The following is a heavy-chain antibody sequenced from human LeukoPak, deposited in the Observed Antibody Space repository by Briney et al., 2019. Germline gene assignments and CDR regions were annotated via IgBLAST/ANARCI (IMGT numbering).Heavy chain of an antibody. V-gene: IGHV4-4*07. Sequence: SETLSLTCTVYGGSISSYYWSWIRQPAGKGLEWIGRIYTSGSTNYNPSLKSRVTMSVDTSKNQFSLKLSSVTAADTAVYYCARGRGYCSSTSCSISFDYWGQGTLVTVSS. D-gene: IGHD2-2*01. CDR2: IYTSGST. J-gene: IGHJ4*02. CDR3: ARGRGYCSSTSCSISFDY. CDR1: GGSISSYY.